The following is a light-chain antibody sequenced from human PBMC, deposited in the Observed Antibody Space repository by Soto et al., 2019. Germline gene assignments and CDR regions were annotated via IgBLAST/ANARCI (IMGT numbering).Light chain of an antibody. CDR2: GTS. Sequence: EIVLTQSPGTLSLSPGERVTLSCRASQSVNSNYLAWYQQKPGQAPKLLIYGTSSRATDIPDRFRGSGSGTDFTLTISRLEPEDFAVYYCQQYGDGNSPRYSFGQGTKLEIK. CDR3: QQYGDGNSPRYS. CDR1: QSVNSNY. V-gene: IGKV3-20*01. J-gene: IGKJ2*03.